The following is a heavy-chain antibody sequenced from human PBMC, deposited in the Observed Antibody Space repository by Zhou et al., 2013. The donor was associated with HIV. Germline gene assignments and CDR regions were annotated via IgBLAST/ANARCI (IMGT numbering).Heavy chain of an antibody. J-gene: IGHJ5*02. Sequence: QVQLVQSGTEVKKPGSSVRVSCTASGGTSSPFAITWVRQAPGQGLEWLGRIIPILGIANYAQKFQGRVTITADKSTSTAYMELSSLRSEDTAVYYCARGLKCSSTSCYPWFDPWGQGTLVTVSS. CDR2: IIPILGIA. CDR1: GGTSSPFA. CDR3: ARGLKCSSTSCYPWFDP. V-gene: IGHV1-69*04. D-gene: IGHD2-2*01.